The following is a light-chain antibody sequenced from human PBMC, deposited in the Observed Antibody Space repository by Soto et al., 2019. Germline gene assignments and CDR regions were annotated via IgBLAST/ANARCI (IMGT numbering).Light chain of an antibody. CDR2: GAS. V-gene: IGKV3-15*01. J-gene: IGKJ1*01. Sequence: EIVMTQSPATLSVSPGERATLSCRASQSVSSNLAWYQQKPGQAPRLLIYGASTRATGIPARVSGSGSGTEFTLTISSLQSEDFAVYYCQQYNNWLWTFGQGTKVDIK. CDR3: QQYNNWLWT. CDR1: QSVSSN.